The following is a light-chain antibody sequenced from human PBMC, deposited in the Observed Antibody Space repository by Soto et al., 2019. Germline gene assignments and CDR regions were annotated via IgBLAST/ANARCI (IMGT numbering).Light chain of an antibody. CDR2: GAS. V-gene: IGKV3-20*01. J-gene: IGKJ1*01. Sequence: EIVLTQSPGTLSLSPGERATLSCRASQSVSNNYLAWYQQKPGQAPRLLIYGASNRATGIPDRFSGSGSGTDFTLTISRLEPEDFAVXXXQQXXXSGTFGQGTKVDIK. CDR3: QQXXXSGT. CDR1: QSVSNNY.